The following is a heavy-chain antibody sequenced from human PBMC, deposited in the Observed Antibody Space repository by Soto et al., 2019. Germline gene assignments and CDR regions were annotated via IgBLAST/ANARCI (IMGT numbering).Heavy chain of an antibody. J-gene: IGHJ6*02. CDR1: GYTFTSYA. V-gene: IGHV1-3*05. CDR2: INAGNGNT. CDR3: ASFSKVYYYYGMDV. Sequence: QVQLVQSGAEEKKPGASVKVSCKASGYTFTSYAMHWVRQAPGQRLEWMGCINAGNGNTEYSQKSQGRVTITRDTSASTAYMELSSLRSEDTAVYYCASFSKVYYYYGMDVWGQGTTVTVSS.